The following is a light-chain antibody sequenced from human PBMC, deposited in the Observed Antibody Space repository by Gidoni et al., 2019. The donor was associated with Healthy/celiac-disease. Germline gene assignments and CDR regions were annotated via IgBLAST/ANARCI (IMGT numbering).Light chain of an antibody. CDR3: QQYNNWPPWT. Sequence: EIVMTQSPATLSVSTGARATLSCRASQSGGSNLAWYQLAPGQEPRPLIYGAATRATGIPARFSGSGCGTEFTLTISSMQSEDFAVYYCQQYNNWPPWTFXQXTKVEIK. CDR2: GAA. CDR1: QSGGSN. V-gene: IGKV3-15*01. J-gene: IGKJ1*01.